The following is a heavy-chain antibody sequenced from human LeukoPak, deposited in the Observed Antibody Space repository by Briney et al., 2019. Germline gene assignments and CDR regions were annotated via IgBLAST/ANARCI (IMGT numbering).Heavy chain of an antibody. CDR2: IYWNDDK. CDR1: GFSLSTSGVG. V-gene: IGHV2-5*01. Sequence: SGPTLVNPTQTLTLTCTFSGFSLSTSGVGVGWIRQPPGKALEWLALIYWNDDKRYSPSLKSRLTITKDTSKNQVVLTMTNMDPVDTATYHCARDYDYVWGSYFDPWGQGTLVTVSS. CDR3: ARDYDYVWGSYFDP. J-gene: IGHJ5*02. D-gene: IGHD3-16*01.